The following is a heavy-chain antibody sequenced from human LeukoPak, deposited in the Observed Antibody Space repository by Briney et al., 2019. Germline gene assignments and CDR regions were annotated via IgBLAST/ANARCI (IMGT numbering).Heavy chain of an antibody. D-gene: IGHD2-15*01. V-gene: IGHV4-34*01. CDR2: SNHSGNT. CDR1: GGSFSGDY. J-gene: IGHJ4*02. CDR3: ARDPAGDNYFDF. Sequence: PSETLSLTCAVYGGSFSGDYWSWIRQPPGKGLEWIGESNHSGNTNYDPSLKSRVTISVDTSKNQFSLKLSSVTAADTAVYYCARDPAGDNYFDFWGQGTLVTVSS.